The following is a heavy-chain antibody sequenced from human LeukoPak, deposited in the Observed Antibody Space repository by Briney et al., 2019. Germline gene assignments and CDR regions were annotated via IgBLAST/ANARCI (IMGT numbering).Heavy chain of an antibody. CDR3: ATTIIAATMDV. D-gene: IGHD6-13*01. CDR2: ISWDSGNT. J-gene: IGHJ6*02. CDR1: GFTFNDYA. Sequence: GGSLRLSCAASGFTFNDYAMHWVRQAPGKGLEWVSLISWDSGNTYYADSVKGRFTISRDNAKNTLYLQMNSLRAEDTAVYYCATTIIAATMDVWGQGTTVTVSS. V-gene: IGHV3-43D*03.